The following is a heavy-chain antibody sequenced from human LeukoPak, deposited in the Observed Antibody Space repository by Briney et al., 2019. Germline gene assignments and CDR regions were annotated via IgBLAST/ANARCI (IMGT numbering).Heavy chain of an antibody. V-gene: IGHV4-4*07. J-gene: IGHJ3*01. D-gene: IGHD6-19*01. CDR3: ARDATGGQWLDPIEL. CDR1: GGSISSYY. Sequence: PSETLSLTCTVSGGSISSYYWSWIRQPAGEGLEWIGRIYTSGSTNYNPSLKGRVTMSVDTSKNQFSLKLSSVTAADTAVYYCARDATGGQWLDPIELWGQGTMVTVSS. CDR2: IYTSGST.